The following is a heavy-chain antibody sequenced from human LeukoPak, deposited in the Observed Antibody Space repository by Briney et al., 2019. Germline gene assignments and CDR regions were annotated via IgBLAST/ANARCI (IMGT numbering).Heavy chain of an antibody. J-gene: IGHJ4*02. CDR2: TYYRSKWCT. D-gene: IGHD3-10*01. CDR3: ARGDYGSGSYYQVVDY. V-gene: IGHV6-1*01. Sequence: SQTLSLTCVISGDSVSSNIAAWNWIRQSPSRGLEWLGRTYYRSKWCTEYAVSVKTRISINADTSKNQFSLQLNSVTPEDTAMYYCARGDYGSGSYYQVVDYWGQGTLVTVSS. CDR1: GDSVSSNIAA.